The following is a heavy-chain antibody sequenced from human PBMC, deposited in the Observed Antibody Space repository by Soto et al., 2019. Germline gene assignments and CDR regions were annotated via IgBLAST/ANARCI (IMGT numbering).Heavy chain of an antibody. J-gene: IGHJ5*02. CDR1: GYTFTSYG. CDR3: ARVLGYCSGGSCYTGDWFDP. CDR2: ISAYNGNT. V-gene: IGHV1-18*01. D-gene: IGHD2-15*01. Sequence: ASVKVSCKASGYTFTSYGISWVRQAPGQGLEWMGWISAYNGNTNYAQKLQGRVTMTTDTSTSTAYTELRSLRSDDTAVYYCARVLGYCSGGSCYTGDWFDPWGQGTLVTVSS.